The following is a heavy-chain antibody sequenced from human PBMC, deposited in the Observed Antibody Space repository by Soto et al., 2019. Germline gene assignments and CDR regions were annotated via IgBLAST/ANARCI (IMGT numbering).Heavy chain of an antibody. J-gene: IGHJ6*02. V-gene: IGHV1-69*13. D-gene: IGHD2-2*01. CDR3: ARYCSSTSCYEGYYYYGMDV. Sequence: ASVKVSCKASGGTFSSYAISWVRQAPGQGLEWMGGIIPIFGTANYAQKFQGRVTITADESTSTAYMELSSLRSEDTAVYYCARYCSSTSCYEGYYYYGMDVWGQGTTVTVSS. CDR1: GGTFSSYA. CDR2: IIPIFGTA.